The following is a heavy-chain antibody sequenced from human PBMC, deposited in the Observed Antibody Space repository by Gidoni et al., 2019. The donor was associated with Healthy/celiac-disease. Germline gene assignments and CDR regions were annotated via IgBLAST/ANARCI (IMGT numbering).Heavy chain of an antibody. V-gene: IGHV3-48*03. J-gene: IGHJ4*02. CDR2: ISSSGSTI. Sequence: EVQLVESGGGLVQPGGSLRLSCAASGFTFSSYEMNWVRQAPGKGLEWVSYISSSGSTIYYADSVKGRFTISRDNAKNSLYLQMNSLRAEDTAVYYCARDRFSGTPGLFDYWGQGTLVTVFS. CDR3: ARDRFSGTPGLFDY. CDR1: GFTFSSYE. D-gene: IGHD1-26*01.